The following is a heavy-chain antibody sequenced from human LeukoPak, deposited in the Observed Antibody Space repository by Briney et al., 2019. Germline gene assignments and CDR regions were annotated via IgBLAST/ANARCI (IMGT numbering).Heavy chain of an antibody. CDR3: AMIEQVVSNVEGGY. CDR1: GVSFSTYW. CDR2: IKQDGSMK. D-gene: IGHD6-6*01. J-gene: IGHJ4*02. V-gene: IGHV3-7*01. Sequence: GGTLRNSCEASGVSFSTYWMSWVRQATGKGLEWVANIKQDGSMKGYVDSVKGRFTISRDNAKNSLYLQMNSLRADDTAVYFCAMIEQVVSNVEGGYWGQGTLVTVSS.